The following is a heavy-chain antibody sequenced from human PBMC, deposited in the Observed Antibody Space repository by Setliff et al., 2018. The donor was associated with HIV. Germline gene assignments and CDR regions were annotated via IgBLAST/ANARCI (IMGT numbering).Heavy chain of an antibody. CDR1: GYSISSGYS. CDR2: AYHSGRA. CDR3: AHSLLGAPMIDY. Sequence: SETLSLTCTVSGYSISSGYSWGWVRQPPGKGLEWIGNAYHSGRAFYNPSLESRVTMSIDSSKNLFSLRLDSVTAADSAFYFCAHSLLGAPMIDYWGQGMQVTVSS. D-gene: IGHD3-16*01. J-gene: IGHJ4*02. V-gene: IGHV4-38-2*02.